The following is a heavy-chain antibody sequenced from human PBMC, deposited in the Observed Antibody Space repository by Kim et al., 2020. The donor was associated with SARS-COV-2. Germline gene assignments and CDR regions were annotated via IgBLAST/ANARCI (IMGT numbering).Heavy chain of an antibody. V-gene: IGHV1-69*06. Sequence: SVKVSCKASGGTFSSYAISWVRQAPGQGLEWMGGIIPIFGTANYAQKFQGRVTITADKSTNTAYMELSSLRSEDTAVYYCARGDDSSGYYSFDYWGQGTLVTVSS. D-gene: IGHD3-22*01. J-gene: IGHJ4*02. CDR3: ARGDDSSGYYSFDY. CDR2: IIPIFGTA. CDR1: GGTFSSYA.